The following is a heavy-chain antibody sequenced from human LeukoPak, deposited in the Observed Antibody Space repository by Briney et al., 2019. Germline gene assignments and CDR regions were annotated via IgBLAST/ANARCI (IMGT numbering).Heavy chain of an antibody. V-gene: IGHV3-21*01. Sequence: GGSLRLSCAASGFTFSRSWMHWARQAPGKGLEWVSSISSSSSYIYYADSVKGRFTISRDNAKNSLYLQVNSLRAEDTAVYYCARSVTGMVRGVITRPFDYWGQGTLVTVSS. J-gene: IGHJ4*02. D-gene: IGHD3-10*01. CDR1: GFTFSRSW. CDR2: ISSSSSYI. CDR3: ARSVTGMVRGVITRPFDY.